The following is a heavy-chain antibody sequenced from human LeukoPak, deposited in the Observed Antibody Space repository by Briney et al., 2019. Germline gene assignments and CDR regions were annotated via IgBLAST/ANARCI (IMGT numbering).Heavy chain of an antibody. D-gene: IGHD3-3*01. Sequence: GGSLRLSCAASGFTFSSYAMNWVRQAPGKGLEWVTFISASGSSTHYADSVKGRFTISRDNSNNTLYLQINSLRAEDTAAYYCAKGAQYDFWSGYTLEYFDVWGRGTLVTVSS. CDR3: AKGAQYDFWSGYTLEYFDV. CDR2: ISASGSST. V-gene: IGHV3-23*01. J-gene: IGHJ4*02. CDR1: GFTFSSYA.